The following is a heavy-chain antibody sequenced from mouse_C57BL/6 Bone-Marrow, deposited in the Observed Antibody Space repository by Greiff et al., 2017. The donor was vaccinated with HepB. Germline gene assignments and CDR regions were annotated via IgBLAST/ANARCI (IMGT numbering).Heavy chain of an antibody. V-gene: IGHV1-63*01. CDR1: GYTFTNYW. CDR3: ARVRLLRRYCAMDY. J-gene: IGHJ4*01. CDR2: IYPGGGYT. D-gene: IGHD2-3*01. Sequence: VQLQQSGAELVRPGTSVKLSCKASGYTFTNYWIGWAKQRPGHGLEWIGEIYPGGGYTNYNEKFKGKATMTADKSSSTAYMQFSSLTSEDSAIYYCARVRLLRRYCAMDYWGQGTSVTVSS.